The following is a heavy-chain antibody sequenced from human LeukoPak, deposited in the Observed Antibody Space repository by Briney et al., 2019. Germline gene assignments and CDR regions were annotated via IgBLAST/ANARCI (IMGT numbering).Heavy chain of an antibody. V-gene: IGHV3-48*03. CDR2: ISSNGSTI. CDR1: GFTLSSYE. Sequence: GGSLRLSCAAPGFTLSSYEMNWVRQAPGKGLEWVSYISSNGSTIYYADCVKGRYTISRDNAKNSLYLHMNSLRAEDSAVYYCARAMVRGVIIHYYYYGMDLGGRGTGVTV. D-gene: IGHD3-10*01. CDR3: ARAMVRGVIIHYYYYGMDL. J-gene: IGHJ6*04.